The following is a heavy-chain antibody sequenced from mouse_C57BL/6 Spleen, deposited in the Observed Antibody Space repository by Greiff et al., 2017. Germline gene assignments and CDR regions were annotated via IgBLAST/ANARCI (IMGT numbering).Heavy chain of an antibody. V-gene: IGHV1-15*01. CDR2: IDPETGGT. D-gene: IGHD1-1*01. CDR1: GYTFTDYE. J-gene: IGHJ3*01. CDR3: TRERDYGSSWFAY. Sequence: VQLQQSGAELVRPGASVTLSCKASGYTFTDYEMHWVKQTPVHGLEWIGAIDPETGGTAYNQKFKGKAILTADKSSSTAYMELRGLTSEDSAVYYCTRERDYGSSWFAYWGQGTLVTVSA.